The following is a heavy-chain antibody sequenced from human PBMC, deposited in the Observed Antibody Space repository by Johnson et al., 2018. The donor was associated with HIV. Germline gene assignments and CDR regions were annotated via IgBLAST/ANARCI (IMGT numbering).Heavy chain of an antibody. V-gene: IGHV3-30*18. D-gene: IGHD3-22*01. Sequence: QVQLVESGGGLVQPGGSLRLSCAASGFTFDDYAMHWVRQAPGKGLEWVAVISYDGPNKYYADSVKGRFTISRDNSKNTLYLQMNSLRAEDTAIYYCAKDLHYYDSSGFNDAFDIWGQGTMVTVSS. CDR2: ISYDGPNK. J-gene: IGHJ3*02. CDR3: AKDLHYYDSSGFNDAFDI. CDR1: GFTFDDYA.